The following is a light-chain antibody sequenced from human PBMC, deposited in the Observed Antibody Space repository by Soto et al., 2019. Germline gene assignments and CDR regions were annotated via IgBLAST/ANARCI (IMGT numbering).Light chain of an antibody. V-gene: IGLV2-14*01. Sequence: QSALTQPRSVSGSPGQSVTISCTGTSSDVGGYNYVSWFQQHPGKAPKLIIYEVANRPSGISTRFSGSKSGNTASLTISGLQAEDEADYYCSSYKFSTTLRVFGGGTKLTVL. CDR3: SSYKFSTTLRV. CDR1: SSDVGGYNY. CDR2: EVA. J-gene: IGLJ3*02.